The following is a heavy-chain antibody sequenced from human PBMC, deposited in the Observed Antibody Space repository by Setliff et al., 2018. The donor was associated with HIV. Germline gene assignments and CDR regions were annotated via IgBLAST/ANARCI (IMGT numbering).Heavy chain of an antibody. D-gene: IGHD2-21*02. CDR2: IYYRGST. J-gene: IGHJ1*01. CDR3: ARHYGAVKSVVTVVAKYFPH. Sequence: SETLSLTCNVSGGSIRSSSYYWGWIRQPPGKGLEWIGTIYYRGSTYYNPSLKSRVTISVDTSKNQFCLKLTSVTAADTAVYYCARHYGAVKSVVTVVAKYFPHWGQGTPVTVSS. CDR1: GGSIRSSSYY. V-gene: IGHV4-39*01.